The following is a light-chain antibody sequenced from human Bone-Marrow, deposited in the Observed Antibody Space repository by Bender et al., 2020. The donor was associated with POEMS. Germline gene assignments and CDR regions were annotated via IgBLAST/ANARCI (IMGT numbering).Light chain of an antibody. CDR3: QSADISGTFVI. Sequence: SYELTQPPSVSVSPGQTARITCSGDALPQHYAYWYQQKSGQAPILLIYKDSERPSGIPERFSGSSSGTTVTLTISGVQAEDEADYYCQSADISGTFVIFGAGTKLTV. CDR2: KDS. CDR1: ALPQHY. J-gene: IGLJ2*01. V-gene: IGLV3-25*02.